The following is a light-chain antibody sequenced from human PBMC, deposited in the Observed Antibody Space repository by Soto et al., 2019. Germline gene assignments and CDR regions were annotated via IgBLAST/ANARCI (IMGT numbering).Light chain of an antibody. V-gene: IGKV3-15*01. CDR2: GAS. CDR3: QHYNSYSEA. J-gene: IGKJ1*01. Sequence: EIVMTPSPATLSVSPGERSTLSCRASQSVSSDLAWFQQKPGQAPRLLIYGASSTDSGIPARFSGSGSGTEFTLTISSLQPDDFATYYCQHYNSYSEAFGQGTKVDIK. CDR1: QSVSSD.